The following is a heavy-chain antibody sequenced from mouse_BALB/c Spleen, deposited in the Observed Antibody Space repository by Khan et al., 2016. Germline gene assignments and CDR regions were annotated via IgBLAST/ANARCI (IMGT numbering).Heavy chain of an antibody. Sequence: VQLQQPGPELVKPGASVKMSCKASGYTFTSYVMHWVKQKPGQGLEWIGYINPYSDGTRYNVKFKGKATLTSDKSYSTAYMELSSLTSEDSAVWYYAIGDGNYRTYWYFDVWGAGTAVTVSS. V-gene: IGHV1S136*01. J-gene: IGHJ1*01. CDR3: AIGDGNYRTYWYFDV. D-gene: IGHD2-1*01. CDR2: INPYSDGT. CDR1: GYTFTSYV.